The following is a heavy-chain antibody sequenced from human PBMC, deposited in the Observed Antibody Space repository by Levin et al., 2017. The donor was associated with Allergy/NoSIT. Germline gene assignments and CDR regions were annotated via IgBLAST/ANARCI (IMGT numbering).Heavy chain of an antibody. J-gene: IGHJ1*01. CDR2: INHSGST. V-gene: IGHV4-34*01. Sequence: PSETLSLTCAIYGGPFSGYYWSWIRQSPGKGLEWIGEINHSGSTSYTPSLVSRARISVDTSKNQFSLSLSSVTAADTAVYYCARGAGAWRGPKYFQHWGQGSLVTVSS. CDR3: ARGAGAWRGPKYFQH. D-gene: IGHD3-10*01. CDR1: GGPFSGYY.